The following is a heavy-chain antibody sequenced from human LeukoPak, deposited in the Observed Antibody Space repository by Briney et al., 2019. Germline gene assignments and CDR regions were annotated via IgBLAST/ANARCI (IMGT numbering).Heavy chain of an antibody. CDR2: ISASGGAI. CDR1: GFTFLRHG. Sequence: GGSLRLSCAASGFTFLRHGMTWFRQAPGKGLEWVSGISASGGAIYYADSVKGRFTISRDNAKNSLYLQMNSLRAEDTAVYYCARVSLGFLEWLLTGDYFDYWGQGTLVTVSS. CDR3: ARVSLGFLEWLLTGDYFDY. J-gene: IGHJ4*02. D-gene: IGHD3-3*01. V-gene: IGHV3-48*04.